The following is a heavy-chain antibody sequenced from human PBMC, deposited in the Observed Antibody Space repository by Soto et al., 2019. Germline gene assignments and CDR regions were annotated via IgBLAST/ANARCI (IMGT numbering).Heavy chain of an antibody. D-gene: IGHD5-18*01. V-gene: IGHV3-15*01. CDR2: INSRIDGGTK. J-gene: IGHJ4*02. Sequence: EVQLVESGGGLVKPGGSLRVSCAASGFTFSKAWMSWVRQAPGKGLEWVGSINSRIDGGTKDYAAPVKGRFTTSRDDSKATVYLQMNSLKTEDTAVYYCSTDVDTVVFVAGTASHRDYWGQGTLVTVSS. CDR1: GFTFSKAW. CDR3: STDVDTVVFVAGTASHRDY.